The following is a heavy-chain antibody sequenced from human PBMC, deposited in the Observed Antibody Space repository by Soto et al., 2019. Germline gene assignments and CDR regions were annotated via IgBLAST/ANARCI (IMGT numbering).Heavy chain of an antibody. D-gene: IGHD3-10*01. V-gene: IGHV1-69*01. CDR2: IRPNFGTA. CDR3: ERIVGGFGRPKQLYNWFDP. CDR1: GGTFSSYA. Sequence: QVQLVQSGDEVKKPGSSVKVSCKASGGTFSSYALSWVRQAPGQGLEWVGGIRPNFGTANYAQKFQGRVTITADESTITAYMELSSLRPEDTAVYYCERIVGGFGRPKQLYNWFDPWGQGTLVTVSS. J-gene: IGHJ5*02.